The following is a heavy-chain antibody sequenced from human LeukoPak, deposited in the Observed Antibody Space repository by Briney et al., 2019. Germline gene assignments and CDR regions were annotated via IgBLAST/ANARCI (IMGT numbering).Heavy chain of an antibody. Sequence: GRSLRLSCAASGFTFSSYAMHWVRQAPGKGLEWVAVISYDGSNKYYADSVKGRFTISRDNSKNTLYLQMNSLRAEDTAVYYCARDLTAMVITGEDYWGQGTLVTVSS. J-gene: IGHJ4*02. CDR2: ISYDGSNK. D-gene: IGHD5-18*01. CDR1: GFTFSSYA. CDR3: ARDLTAMVITGEDY. V-gene: IGHV3-30-3*01.